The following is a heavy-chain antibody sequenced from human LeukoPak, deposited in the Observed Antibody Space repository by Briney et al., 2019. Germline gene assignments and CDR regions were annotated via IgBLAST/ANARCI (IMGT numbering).Heavy chain of an antibody. J-gene: IGHJ6*02. D-gene: IGHD3-10*01. Sequence: GGSLRLSCAASGFTFSSCSMNWVRQAPGKGLEWVSSISSSSSYIYYADSVKGRFTISRDNAKNSLYLQMNSLRAEDTAVYYCARGDYYGSGSYCMDVWGQGTTVTVSS. CDR1: GFTFSSCS. CDR2: ISSSSSYI. V-gene: IGHV3-21*01. CDR3: ARGDYYGSGSYCMDV.